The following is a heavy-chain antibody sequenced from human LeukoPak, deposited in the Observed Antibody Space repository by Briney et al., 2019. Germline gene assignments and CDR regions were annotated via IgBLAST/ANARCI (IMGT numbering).Heavy chain of an antibody. D-gene: IGHD1-26*01. CDR3: VKVSGSYYFDY. J-gene: IGHJ4*02. Sequence: GGSLRLPCSASGFTFSSYAMHWVRQAPGKGLECVSALSNNEVTIYYADSVKGRFTISRDNSKNTLYLQMSSLRPEDTAVYYCVKVSGSYYFDYWGQGTLVTVSS. V-gene: IGHV3-64D*09. CDR1: GFTFSSYA. CDR2: LSNNEVTI.